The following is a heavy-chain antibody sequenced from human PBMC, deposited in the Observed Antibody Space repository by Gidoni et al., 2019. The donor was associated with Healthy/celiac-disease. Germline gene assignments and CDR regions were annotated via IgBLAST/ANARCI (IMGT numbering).Heavy chain of an antibody. V-gene: IGHV4-59*01. CDR1: GGSIRSYY. CDR3: ARAPPDFDL. Sequence: QVQLQESGPGLVKPSETLSLTCTVSGGSIRSYYGSWCRQPPGQGLEWIGYIYYSGSTNYNPSLKSRVTISVDTSKNQFSLKLSSVTAADTAVYYCARAPPDFDLWGRGTLVTVSS. CDR2: IYYSGST. J-gene: IGHJ2*01.